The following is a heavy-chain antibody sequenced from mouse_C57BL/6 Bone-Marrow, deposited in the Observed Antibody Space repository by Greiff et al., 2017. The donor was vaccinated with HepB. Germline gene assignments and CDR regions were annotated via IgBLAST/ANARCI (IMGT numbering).Heavy chain of an antibody. J-gene: IGHJ2*01. V-gene: IGHV1-42*01. CDR1: GYSFTGYY. CDR2: INPSTGGT. Sequence: VQLKQSGPELVKPGASVKISCKASGYSFTGYYMNWVKQSPEKSLEWIGEINPSTGGTTYNQKFKAKATLTVDKSSSTAYMQLKSLTSEDSAVYYCARRAYGNYVFDYWGQGTTLTVSS. D-gene: IGHD2-1*01. CDR3: ARRAYGNYVFDY.